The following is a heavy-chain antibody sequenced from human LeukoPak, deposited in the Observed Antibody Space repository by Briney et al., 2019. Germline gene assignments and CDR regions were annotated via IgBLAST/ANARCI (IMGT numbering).Heavy chain of an antibody. J-gene: IGHJ6*02. CDR1: GFTFSSYS. CDR2: ISSSSSTI. V-gene: IGHV3-48*02. D-gene: IGHD5-18*01. Sequence: GGSLRLSCAASGFTFSSYSMNWVRQAPGKGLEWVSYISSSSSTIYYADSVKGRFTISRDNAKNSLYLQMNSLRDEDTAVYYCARDRVDTALWNGAYNYYYYGVDVWGQGTTVTVSS. CDR3: ARDRVDTALWNGAYNYYYYGVDV.